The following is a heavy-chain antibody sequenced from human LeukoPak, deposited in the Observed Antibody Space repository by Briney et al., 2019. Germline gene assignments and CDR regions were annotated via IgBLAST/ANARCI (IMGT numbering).Heavy chain of an antibody. CDR1: GGSFSGYY. V-gene: IGHV4-34*01. CDR3: ARVGDTSDYFYYFDY. J-gene: IGHJ4*02. Sequence: SETLSLTCAVYGGSFSGYYWSWIRQPPGKGLEWIGEINHSGSTNYNPSLKSRVTISVDTSKSQFSLKLSSVAAADTAVYYCARVGDTSDYFYYFDYWGQGILVTVSS. D-gene: IGHD3-22*01. CDR2: INHSGST.